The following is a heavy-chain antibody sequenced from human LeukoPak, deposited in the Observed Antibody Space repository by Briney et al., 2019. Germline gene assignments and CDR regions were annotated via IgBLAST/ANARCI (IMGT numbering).Heavy chain of an antibody. V-gene: IGHV3-30*12. J-gene: IGHJ4*02. CDR1: GFPFSSYG. Sequence: GGSLRLSCAASGFPFSSYGMNWVRQAPGKGLEWVALIRYDGTNQYYTDSVKGRFTISRDNSKNTLYLQMNSLRAEDTAVYYCARRAGAYSHPYDYWGQGTLVTVSS. D-gene: IGHD4/OR15-4a*01. CDR3: ARRAGAYSHPYDY. CDR2: IRYDGTNQ.